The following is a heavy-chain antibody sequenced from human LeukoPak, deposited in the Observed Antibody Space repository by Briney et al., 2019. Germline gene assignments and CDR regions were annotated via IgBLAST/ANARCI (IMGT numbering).Heavy chain of an antibody. CDR1: GFTFSSYS. J-gene: IGHJ6*02. Sequence: PGGSLRLSCAASGFTFSSYSMNWVRQAPGKGLEWVSSISSSSSYIYYADSVEGRFTISRDNAKNSLYLQMNSLRAEDTAVYYCARDREVDPENYYYGMDVWGQGTTVTVSS. V-gene: IGHV3-21*01. CDR2: ISSSSSYI. CDR3: ARDREVDPENYYYGMDV. D-gene: IGHD1-14*01.